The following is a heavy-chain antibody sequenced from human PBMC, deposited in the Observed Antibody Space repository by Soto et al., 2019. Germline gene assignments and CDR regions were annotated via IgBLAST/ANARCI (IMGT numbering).Heavy chain of an antibody. Sequence: EVQLVESGGGLVQPGGSLKLSCAASGFTFSGSAMHWVRQASGKGLEWVGRIRSKANSYATAYAASVKGRFTISRDDSKTTAYRQMNSLKTEDTAVYYCTMGLLWFGAYWGQGTLVTVSS. CDR3: TMGLLWFGAY. CDR1: GFTFSGSA. CDR2: IRSKANSYAT. V-gene: IGHV3-73*02. J-gene: IGHJ4*02. D-gene: IGHD3-10*01.